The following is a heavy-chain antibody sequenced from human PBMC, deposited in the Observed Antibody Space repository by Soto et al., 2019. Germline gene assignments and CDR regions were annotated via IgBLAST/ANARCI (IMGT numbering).Heavy chain of an antibody. CDR2: IIPIFGTA. J-gene: IGHJ5*02. CDR3: ARDYDSSGFSWDEPPP. V-gene: IGHV1-69*06. CDR1: GGTFSSYA. D-gene: IGHD3-22*01. Sequence: SVKVSCKASGGTFSSYAISWVRQAPGQGLEWMGGIIPIFGTANYAQKFQGRVTITADKSTSTAYMELSSLRSEDTAVYYCARDYDSSGFSWDEPPPWGQGTLVTVPQ.